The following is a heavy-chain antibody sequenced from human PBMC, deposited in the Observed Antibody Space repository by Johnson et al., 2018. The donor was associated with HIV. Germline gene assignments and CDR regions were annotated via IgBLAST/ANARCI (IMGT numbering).Heavy chain of an antibody. CDR1: GFTFDDYA. J-gene: IGHJ3*02. CDR3: VRAQFLEWLFFDSFDI. CDR2: ISWNRRTI. D-gene: IGHD3-3*01. Sequence: VQLVESGGVVVQPGGSLRLSCAASGFTFDDYAMHWVRQAPGKGLAWVSGISWNRRTIGYVDSVKGRFTISRDNAKKSLYLQMKSLRAEDTALYYCVRAQFLEWLFFDSFDIWGQGTMVTVAS. V-gene: IGHV3-9*01.